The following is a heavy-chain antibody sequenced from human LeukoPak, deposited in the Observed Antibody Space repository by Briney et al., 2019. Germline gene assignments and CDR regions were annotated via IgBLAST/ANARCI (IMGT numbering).Heavy chain of an antibody. Sequence: GGSLRLSCAASGFTFSSYEMNWVRQAPGKGLEWVSYISSSGSTIYYADSVKGRFTISRDNAKNSLYLQMNSQRAEDTAVYYCARACYDILTGPLWGFDYWGQGTLVTVSS. CDR2: ISSSGSTI. D-gene: IGHD3-9*01. V-gene: IGHV3-48*03. CDR1: GFTFSSYE. J-gene: IGHJ4*02. CDR3: ARACYDILTGPLWGFDY.